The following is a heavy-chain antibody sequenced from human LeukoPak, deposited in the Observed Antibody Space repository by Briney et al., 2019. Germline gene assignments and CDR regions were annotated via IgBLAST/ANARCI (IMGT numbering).Heavy chain of an antibody. CDR3: ARDQTVTTWPREYDYYYMDV. CDR2: IKQDGSEK. Sequence: GGSLRLSCAASGFTFSSYWMSWVRQAPGKGLEWVANIKQDGSEKCYVDSVKGRFTISRDNAKNSLYLQMNSLRAEDTAVYYCARDQTVTTWPREYDYYYMDVWGKGTTVTVSS. V-gene: IGHV3-7*01. J-gene: IGHJ6*03. D-gene: IGHD4-17*01. CDR1: GFTFSSYW.